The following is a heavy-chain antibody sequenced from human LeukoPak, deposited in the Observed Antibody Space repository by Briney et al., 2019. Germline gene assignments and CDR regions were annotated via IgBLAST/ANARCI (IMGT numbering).Heavy chain of an antibody. CDR1: GFTFDDYG. Sequence: GSLRLSCAASGFTFDDYGMSWIRQPPGKGLEWIGEINHSGSTNYNPSLKSRVTISVDTSKNQFSLKLSSVTAADTAVYYCARFLVVTRNPAPYGMDVWGQGTTVTVSS. D-gene: IGHD4-23*01. J-gene: IGHJ6*02. CDR2: INHSGST. V-gene: IGHV4-34*01. CDR3: ARFLVVTRNPAPYGMDV.